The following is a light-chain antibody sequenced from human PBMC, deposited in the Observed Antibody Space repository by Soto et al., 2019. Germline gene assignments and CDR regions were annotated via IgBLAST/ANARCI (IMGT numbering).Light chain of an antibody. CDR3: QKYNSAPPWT. V-gene: IGKV1-27*01. Sequence: DIQMTQSPSSLSASVGDSVTITCRASQGISNFLAWYQQNPGKLPKLLIYAASTFQEGVPSRFSGSGSATDFTLTISSMQPGDVATYYCQKYNSAPPWTFGQGTKVEIK. CDR1: QGISNF. CDR2: AAS. J-gene: IGKJ1*01.